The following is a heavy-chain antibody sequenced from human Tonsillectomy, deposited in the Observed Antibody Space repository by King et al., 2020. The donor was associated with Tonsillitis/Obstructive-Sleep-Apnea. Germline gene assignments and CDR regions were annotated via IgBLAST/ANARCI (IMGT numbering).Heavy chain of an antibody. CDR2: INPNSGGT. CDR1: GYTFTGYY. Sequence: QLVQSGAEVKKPGASVKVSCKASGYTFTGYYMHWVRQAPGQGLEWMGWINPNSGGTNYAQKFQGRVTMTRDTSISTAYMELSRLRSDDTAVYYCASDRGDIVVVLPYYYYGMDVWGQGTTVTVSS. CDR3: ASDRGDIVVVLPYYYYGMDV. J-gene: IGHJ6*02. D-gene: IGHD2-2*01. V-gene: IGHV1-2*02.